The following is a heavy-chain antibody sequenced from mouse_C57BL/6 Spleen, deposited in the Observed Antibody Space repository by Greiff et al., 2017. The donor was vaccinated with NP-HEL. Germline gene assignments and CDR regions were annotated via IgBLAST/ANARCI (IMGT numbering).Heavy chain of an antibody. Sequence: EVKLVESGPELVKPGASVKISCKASGYSFTGYYMNWVKQSPEKSLEWIGEINPSTGGTTYNQKFKAKATLTVDKSSSTAYMQLKSLTSEDSAVYYCARKESFTTVLDYWGQGTTLTVSS. CDR3: ARKESFTTVLDY. V-gene: IGHV1-42*01. CDR1: GYSFTGYY. CDR2: INPSTGGT. J-gene: IGHJ2*01. D-gene: IGHD1-1*01.